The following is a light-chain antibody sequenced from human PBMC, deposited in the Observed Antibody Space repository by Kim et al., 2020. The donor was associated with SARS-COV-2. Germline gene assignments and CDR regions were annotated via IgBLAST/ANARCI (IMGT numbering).Light chain of an antibody. CDR3: NSRDSSGNHLV. J-gene: IGLJ2*01. V-gene: IGLV3-19*01. CDR1: SLRSYY. Sequence: SSELTQDPAVSVALGQTVRITCQGDSLRSYYASRYQQKPGQAPVLVIYGKNNRPSGIPDRFSGSSSGNTASLTITGAQAEDEADYYCNSRDSSGNHLVFGGGTQLTV. CDR2: GKN.